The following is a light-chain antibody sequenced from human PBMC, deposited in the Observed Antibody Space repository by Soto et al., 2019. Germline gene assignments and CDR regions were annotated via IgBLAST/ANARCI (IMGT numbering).Light chain of an antibody. CDR3: SSYTSSSTLG. V-gene: IGLV2-14*01. J-gene: IGLJ1*01. CDR2: DVS. CDR1: SSDVGGYNY. Sequence: QSVLTQPASVSGSPGQSITISCTGTSSDVGGYNYVSWYQQHPGTAPKLMIYDVSNRPSGVSNRFSGSKSGNTASLTISGLQAEDEADYYCSSYTSSSTLGFGTGTKVTVL.